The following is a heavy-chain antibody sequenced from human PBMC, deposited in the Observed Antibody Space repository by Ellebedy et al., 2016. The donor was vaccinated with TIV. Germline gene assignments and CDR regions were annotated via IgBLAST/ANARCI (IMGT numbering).Heavy chain of an antibody. CDR3: ARGGYDYVWGSYRIVNWFDP. D-gene: IGHD3-16*02. CDR2: IYYSGST. V-gene: IGHV4-59*01. J-gene: IGHJ5*02. Sequence: SETLSLXXTVSGGSISSYYWSWIRQPPGKGLEWIGYIYYSGSTNYNPSLKSRVTISVDTSKNQFSLKLSSVTAADTAVYYCARGGYDYVWGSYRIVNWFDPWGQGTLVTVSS. CDR1: GGSISSYY.